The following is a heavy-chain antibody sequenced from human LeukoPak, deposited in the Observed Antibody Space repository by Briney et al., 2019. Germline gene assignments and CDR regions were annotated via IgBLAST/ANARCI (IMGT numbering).Heavy chain of an antibody. V-gene: IGHV3-21*01. J-gene: IGHJ4*02. CDR3: ATGRYSSSPLDY. CDR1: GFTFSSYT. D-gene: IGHD6-6*01. Sequence: GGSLRLSCAASGFTFSSYTMSWVRQAPGKGLEWVSSISSSSSYIYYADSVKGRFTISRDNAKNTLYLQMNSLRAEDTAVYYCATGRYSSSPLDYWGQGTLVTVSS. CDR2: ISSSSSYI.